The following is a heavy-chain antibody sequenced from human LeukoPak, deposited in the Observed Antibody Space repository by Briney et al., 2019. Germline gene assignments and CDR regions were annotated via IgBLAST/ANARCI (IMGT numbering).Heavy chain of an antibody. Sequence: SETLSLTCAVYGGSFSGYYWSWIRQPPGKGLEWIGEINHSGSTNYNPSLKSRVTISVDTPKNQFSLKLSSVTAADTAVYYCARGGYYYDSSGSYYFDYWGQGTLVTVSS. V-gene: IGHV4-34*01. CDR1: GGSFSGYY. CDR2: INHSGST. D-gene: IGHD3-22*01. CDR3: ARGGYYYDSSGSYYFDY. J-gene: IGHJ4*02.